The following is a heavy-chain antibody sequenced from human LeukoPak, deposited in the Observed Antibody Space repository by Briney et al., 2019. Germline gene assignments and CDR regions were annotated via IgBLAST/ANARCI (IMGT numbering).Heavy chain of an antibody. V-gene: IGHV3-30*18. D-gene: IGHD3-22*01. CDR2: ISYDGSNK. CDR3: AKDYYDSSGYNWFDP. CDR1: GFTFSSYG. Sequence: PGGSLRLSCAASGFTFSSYGMHWVRQAPGKGLEWVAVISYDGSNKYYADSVKGRFTISRDNSKNTLYLQMNSLRAEDTAVYYCAKDYYDSSGYNWFDPWGQGTLVTVSS. J-gene: IGHJ5*02.